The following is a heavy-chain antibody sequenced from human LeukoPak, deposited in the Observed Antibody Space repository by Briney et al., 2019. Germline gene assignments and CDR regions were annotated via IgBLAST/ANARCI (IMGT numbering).Heavy chain of an antibody. V-gene: IGHV3-23*01. CDR2: ISGSGGST. D-gene: IGHD1-26*01. CDR3: AKDRPVGATTPPYYFDY. J-gene: IGHJ4*02. CDR1: GFTFSSYA. Sequence: PGGSLRLSCAASGFTFSSYAMSWVRQAPGKGLEWVSAISGSGGSTYYADSVKGRFTISRDNSKNTLYLQMNSLRAEDTAVYYCAKDRPVGATTPPYYFDYWGQGTLVTVSS.